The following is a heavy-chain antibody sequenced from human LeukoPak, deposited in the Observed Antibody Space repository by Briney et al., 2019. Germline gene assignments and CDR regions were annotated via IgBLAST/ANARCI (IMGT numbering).Heavy chain of an antibody. V-gene: IGHV3-30*04. Sequence: PGRSLRLSCAASGFTFSSYALHWVRQAPGKGVAWVAVISYDGSNKYYADSVKGRFTISRDNSKNTLYLQMNSLRAEDTAVYYCARGAAAGRSVFDYWGQGTLVTVSS. D-gene: IGHD6-13*01. CDR1: GFTFSSYA. J-gene: IGHJ4*02. CDR3: ARGAAAGRSVFDY. CDR2: ISYDGSNK.